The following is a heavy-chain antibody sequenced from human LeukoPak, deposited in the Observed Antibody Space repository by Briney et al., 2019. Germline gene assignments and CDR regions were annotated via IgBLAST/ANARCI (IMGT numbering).Heavy chain of an antibody. CDR1: GFTFSSYS. CDR3: ARDVVVRGTVLDY. V-gene: IGHV3-21*01. J-gene: IGHJ4*02. Sequence: PGGSLRLSCAASGFTFSSYSMNWVRQAPGKGLEWVSSISSSSSYIYYADSVKVRFTISRDNAKNSLYLQMNSLRAEDTAAYYCARDVVVRGTVLDYWGQGTLVTVSS. D-gene: IGHD2-21*01. CDR2: ISSSSSYI.